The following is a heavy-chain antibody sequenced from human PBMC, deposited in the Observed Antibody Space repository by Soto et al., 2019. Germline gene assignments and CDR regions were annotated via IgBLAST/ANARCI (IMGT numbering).Heavy chain of an antibody. D-gene: IGHD3-9*01. V-gene: IGHV4-30-2*01. CDR1: GGSISSGGYS. CDR2: IYHSGST. Sequence: QLQLQESGSGLVKPSQTLSLTCAVSGGSISSGGYSWSWIRQPPGKGLEWIGYIYHSGSTYYNPSLKSQVNISVDRSKNQFSLNPSSVTAATTAVYYCDRADILTGYYHGWGHGTPVTVSS. CDR3: DRADILTGYYHG. J-gene: IGHJ4*01.